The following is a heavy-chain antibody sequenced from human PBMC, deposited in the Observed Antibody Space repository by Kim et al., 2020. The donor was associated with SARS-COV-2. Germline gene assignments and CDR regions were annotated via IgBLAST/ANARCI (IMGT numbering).Heavy chain of an antibody. CDR2: IGTAGDT. V-gene: IGHV3-13*01. CDR1: GFTFSSYD. Sequence: GGSLRLSCAASGFTFSSYDMHWVRQATGKGLEWVSAIGTAGDTYYPGSVKGRFTISRENAKNSLYLQMNSLRAGDTAVYYCARDSGDDDAFDIWGQGTMSPSLQ. J-gene: IGHJ3*02. CDR3: ARDSGDDDAFDI. D-gene: IGHD1-26*01.